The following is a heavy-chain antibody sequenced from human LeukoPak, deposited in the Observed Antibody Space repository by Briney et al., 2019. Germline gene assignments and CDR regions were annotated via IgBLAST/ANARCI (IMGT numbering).Heavy chain of an antibody. CDR2: IYTSGST. D-gene: IGHD3-10*01. Sequence: SETLSLTCTVSGGSISSYYWSWIRQPAGKGLEWIGRIYTSGSTNYNPSLKSRVTMSVDTSKNQFSLKLSSVTAADTAVYYCARDRVSMVRGVIITDYYYCMDVWGKGTTVTISS. CDR3: ARDRVSMVRGVIITDYYYCMDV. J-gene: IGHJ6*03. V-gene: IGHV4-4*07. CDR1: GGSISSYY.